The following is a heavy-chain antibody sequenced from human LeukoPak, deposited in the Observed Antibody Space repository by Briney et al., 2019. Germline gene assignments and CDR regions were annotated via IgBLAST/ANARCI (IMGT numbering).Heavy chain of an antibody. J-gene: IGHJ4*02. V-gene: IGHV3-21*01. D-gene: IGHD2-15*01. CDR1: GFTFSSYS. Sequence: GGSLRLSCAASGFTFSSYSMSWVRQAPGKGLEWVSSMRSGGRYIYYADSVRGRFTISRDNAKNSLYLLMNSLRAEDTAVYYCARGRTTGASRLLVGQWGQGPMVTVSS. CDR3: ARGRTTGASRLLVGQ. CDR2: MRSGGRYI.